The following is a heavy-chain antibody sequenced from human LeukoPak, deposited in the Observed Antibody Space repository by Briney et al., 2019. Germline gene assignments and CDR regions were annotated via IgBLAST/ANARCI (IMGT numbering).Heavy chain of an antibody. D-gene: IGHD5-18*01. CDR3: ARGGYSYGYYGY. J-gene: IGHJ4*02. CDR2: IIPIFGTA. CDR1: GGTFSSYA. V-gene: IGHV1-69*05. Sequence: SSVKVSCKASGGTFSSYAISWVRHAPGQGLEWMGGIIPIFGTANYAQKFQGRVTITTDESTSTAYMELSSLRSEDTAVYYCARGGYSYGYYGYWGQGTLVTVSS.